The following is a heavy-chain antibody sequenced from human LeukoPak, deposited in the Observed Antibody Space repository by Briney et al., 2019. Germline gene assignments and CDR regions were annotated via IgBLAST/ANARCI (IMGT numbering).Heavy chain of an antibody. CDR1: GYTFTGYY. CDR3: ASGPEYSSSLPFDY. D-gene: IGHD6-6*01. Sequence: ASVKVSCKASGYTFTGYYMHWVRQAPGQGLEWMGWINPNSGGTNYAQKFQGRVTMTRDTSISTAFMELSRLRSDDTAVYYCASGPEYSSSLPFDYWGQGTLVTVSS. V-gene: IGHV1-2*02. CDR2: INPNSGGT. J-gene: IGHJ4*02.